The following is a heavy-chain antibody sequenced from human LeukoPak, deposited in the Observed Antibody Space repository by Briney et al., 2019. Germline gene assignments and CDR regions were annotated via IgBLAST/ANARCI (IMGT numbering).Heavy chain of an antibody. CDR1: GYTFTGYY. Sequence: GASVKVSCKASGYTFTGYYMHWVRQAPGQGLEWMGWINPNSGGTNYAQKFQGRVTMTRDTSISTAYMELSRLRSDDTAVYYCARDHLELRVGLHMDVWGKGTTVTVSS. D-gene: IGHD1-7*01. CDR3: ARDHLELRVGLHMDV. CDR2: INPNSGGT. V-gene: IGHV1-2*02. J-gene: IGHJ6*03.